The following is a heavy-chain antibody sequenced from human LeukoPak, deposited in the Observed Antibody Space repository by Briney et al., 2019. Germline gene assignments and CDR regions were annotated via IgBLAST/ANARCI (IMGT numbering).Heavy chain of an antibody. V-gene: IGHV1-2*02. CDR1: GYTFTGYY. CDR2: INPNSGGT. CDR3: AREVAIVVVPAATFQDY. J-gene: IGHJ4*02. D-gene: IGHD2-2*01. Sequence: ASVKVSCKASGYTFTGYYMHWVRQAPGQGLAWMGWINPNSGGTNYAQKFQGRVTMTRDTSISTDYMELSRLRSDNTPGCYCAREVAIVVVPAATFQDYWGQGTLVTVSS.